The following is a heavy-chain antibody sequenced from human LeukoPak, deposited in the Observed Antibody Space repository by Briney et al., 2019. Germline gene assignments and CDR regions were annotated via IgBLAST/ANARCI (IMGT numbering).Heavy chain of an antibody. CDR3: ARSIVVVPAAMTNWFDP. CDR1: GYSFTSYW. Sequence: GESLKISCKGSGYSFTSYWIGWVRQMPGKGLEWMGIIYPGDSDTRYSPSFQGQVTISADKSISTAYLQWSSLKASDTAMYYCARSIVVVPAAMTNWFDPWGQGTLDTVSS. J-gene: IGHJ5*02. D-gene: IGHD2-2*01. V-gene: IGHV5-51*01. CDR2: IYPGDSDT.